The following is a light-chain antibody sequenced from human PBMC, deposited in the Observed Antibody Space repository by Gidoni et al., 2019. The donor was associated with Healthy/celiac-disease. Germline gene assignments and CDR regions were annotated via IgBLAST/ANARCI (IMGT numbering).Light chain of an antibody. CDR2: DAS. CDR1: NIGSKS. V-gene: IGLV3-21*03. Sequence: SYVLTQPPSVSVAPGKTARITCGGNNIGSKSVHWYQQKQGQAPVLVVYDASDRPSGIPERFSGSNSGNTATLTISRVEAGDEADYYCQVWDSSSDHVVFGGGTKLTVL. CDR3: QVWDSSSDHVV. J-gene: IGLJ2*01.